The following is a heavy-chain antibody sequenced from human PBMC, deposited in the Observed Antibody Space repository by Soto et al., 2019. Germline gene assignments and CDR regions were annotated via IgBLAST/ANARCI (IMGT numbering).Heavy chain of an antibody. V-gene: IGHV3-74*01. J-gene: IGHJ4*02. CDR3: TPIDYYDSG. CDR2: VSGDGLST. CDR1: GFTFSSYG. D-gene: IGHD3-22*01. Sequence: GGSLRLSCAASGFTFSSYGMHWVRQAPGKGLVWVSRVSGDGLSTNYADSVKGRFTISRDNAKNTLYLQMNILRAEDTAVYYCTPIDYYDSGWGQGTLVTVSS.